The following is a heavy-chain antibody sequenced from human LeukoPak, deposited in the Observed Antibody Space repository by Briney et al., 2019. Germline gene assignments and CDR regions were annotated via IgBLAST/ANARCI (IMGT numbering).Heavy chain of an antibody. Sequence: GGSLRLSCAASGFTFSSYTMNWVRQAPGKGLEWISSISGSSSTYIYYSDSVQGRFTISRDNSKNTLYLQMNSLRAEDTATYYCAKNRDASCYSNFDNWGQGTLVTVSS. V-gene: IGHV3-21*04. CDR3: AKNRDASCYSNFDN. CDR2: ISGSSSTYI. J-gene: IGHJ4*02. CDR1: GFTFSSYT. D-gene: IGHD2-15*01.